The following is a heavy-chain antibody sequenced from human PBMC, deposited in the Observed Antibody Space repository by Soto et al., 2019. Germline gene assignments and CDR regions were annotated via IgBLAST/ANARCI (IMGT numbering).Heavy chain of an antibody. J-gene: IGHJ6*02. CDR3: AKDSTRVIAAAGTGDYYYYHGMDV. CDR1: GFTFSSYG. CDR2: ISYDGSNK. V-gene: IGHV3-30*18. D-gene: IGHD6-13*01. Sequence: VGSLRLSCAASGFTFSSYGMHWVRQAPGKGLEWVAVISYDGSNKYYADSVKGRFTISRDNSKNTLYLQMNSLRAEDTAVYYCAKDSTRVIAAAGTGDYYYYHGMDVWGQGTTVTVSS.